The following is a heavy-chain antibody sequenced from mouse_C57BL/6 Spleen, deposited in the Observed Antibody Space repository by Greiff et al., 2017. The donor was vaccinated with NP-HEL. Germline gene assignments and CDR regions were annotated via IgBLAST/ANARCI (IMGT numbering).Heavy chain of an antibody. CDR2: IDPSDSYT. Sequence: VQLQQPGAELVMPGASVKLSCKASGYTFTSYWMHWVKQRPGQGLEWIGEIDPSDSYTNYNQKFKGKSTLTVDKSSSTAYMQLSSLTSEDSAVYYCARKANWYKRGNYYAMDDWGQGTSVTVSS. D-gene: IGHD4-1*01. V-gene: IGHV1-69*01. J-gene: IGHJ4*01. CDR3: ARKANWYKRGNYYAMDD. CDR1: GYTFTSYW.